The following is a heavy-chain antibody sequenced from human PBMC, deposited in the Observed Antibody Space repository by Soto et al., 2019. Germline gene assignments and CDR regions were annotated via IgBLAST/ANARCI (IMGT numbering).Heavy chain of an antibody. J-gene: IGHJ5*02. CDR1: GYIFTAYY. CDR2: LNPNTGGT. D-gene: IGHD2-21*01. V-gene: IGHV1-2*02. CDR3: ARVRHRREFDP. Sequence: ASVKVSCKASGYIFTAYYVHWVRQVPGQGLEWMGWLNPNTGGTNYAQRFEGRVTMTRDTSISTAYMELSRLTSDDTAIYFCARVRHRREFDPWG.